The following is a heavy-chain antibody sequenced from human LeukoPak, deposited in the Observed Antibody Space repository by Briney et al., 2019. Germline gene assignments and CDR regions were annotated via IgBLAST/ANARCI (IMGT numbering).Heavy chain of an antibody. D-gene: IGHD5-24*01. J-gene: IGHJ6*02. V-gene: IGHV4-59*01. CDR2: IYFSGST. CDR1: GGSISRYY. CDR3: ARSQPRQRWLQLRGTKGQYVMDV. Sequence: PSETLSLTCTVSGGSISRYYWSWIRQPPGKGLEWIGYIYFSGSTSYNSSLRSRVTISLDTPKNQFSLKLSSVTAADTAVYYCARSQPRQRWLQLRGTKGQYVMDVWGQGTTVTVSS.